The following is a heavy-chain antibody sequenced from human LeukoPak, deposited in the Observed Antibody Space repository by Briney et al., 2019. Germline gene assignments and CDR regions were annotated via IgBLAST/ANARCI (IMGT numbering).Heavy chain of an antibody. CDR1: GFTFSSYA. CDR3: AKAYSSGWYFFDY. Sequence: TGGSLRLSCAASGFTFSSYAMNWVRQAPGKGLEWVSGISGSGGSTYYADSVKGRFTISRDNSKNTLYLQMNSLRAEDTAVYYCAKAYSSGWYFFDYWGQGTLVTVSS. D-gene: IGHD6-19*01. CDR2: ISGSGGST. V-gene: IGHV3-23*01. J-gene: IGHJ4*02.